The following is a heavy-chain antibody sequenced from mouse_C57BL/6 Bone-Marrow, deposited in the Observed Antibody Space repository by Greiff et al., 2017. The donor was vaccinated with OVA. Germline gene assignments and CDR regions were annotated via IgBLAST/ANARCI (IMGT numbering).Heavy chain of an antibody. Sequence: QVQLQQPGAELVKPGASVKLSCKASGYTFTSYWMQWVKQRPGQGLEWIGEIDPSDSYTNYNQKFKGKATLTVDTSSSTAYMQLSSLTSEDSAVYYCARGLLWPRPRNAMDYWGQGTSVTGSS. CDR2: IDPSDSYT. CDR3: ARGLLWPRPRNAMDY. CDR1: GYTFTSYW. V-gene: IGHV1-50*01. J-gene: IGHJ4*01. D-gene: IGHD1-1*02.